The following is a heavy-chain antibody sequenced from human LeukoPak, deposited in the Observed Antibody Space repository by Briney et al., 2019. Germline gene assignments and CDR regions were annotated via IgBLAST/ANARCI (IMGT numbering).Heavy chain of an antibody. CDR2: IYYSGNT. D-gene: IGHD6-13*01. J-gene: IGHJ4*02. CDR3: ARGGAVAAPSSGLFDY. CDR1: GASISSGGYY. Sequence: PSETLSLTCTVSGASISSGGYYWSWIRQHPGKGLEWIGYIYYSGNTYYNPSLKSRVTISVDTSKNQFSLRLSSVTAADTAVYYCARGGAVAAPSSGLFDYWGQGTLVTVSS. V-gene: IGHV4-31*03.